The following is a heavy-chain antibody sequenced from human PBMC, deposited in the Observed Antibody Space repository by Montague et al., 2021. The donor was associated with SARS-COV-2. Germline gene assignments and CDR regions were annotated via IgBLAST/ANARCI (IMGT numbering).Heavy chain of an antibody. J-gene: IGHJ6*02. CDR1: GGSFSGYY. CDR3: ARGRRILLWFGELLSGGDYYGMDV. V-gene: IGHV4-34*01. D-gene: IGHD3-10*01. Sequence: ETLSLTCAVYGGSFSGYYWGWIRQPPGKGLEWIGEINHSGSTNYNPSLKSLVTISVDTSKNQFSLKLSSVTAADTAVYYCARGRRILLWFGELLSGGDYYGMDVWGQGTTVTVAS. CDR2: INHSGST.